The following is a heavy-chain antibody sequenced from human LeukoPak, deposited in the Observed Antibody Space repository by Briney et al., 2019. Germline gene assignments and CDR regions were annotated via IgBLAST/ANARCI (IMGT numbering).Heavy chain of an antibody. Sequence: ASVKVSCKASGYTFTSYYMHWVRQAPGQGLEWMGITNPSGGSTSYAQKFQGRVTMTRDTSTSTVYMELSSLRSEDTAVYYCARMGEIVVVPAATSSFDYWGQGTLVTVSS. D-gene: IGHD2-2*01. V-gene: IGHV1-46*01. J-gene: IGHJ4*02. CDR2: TNPSGGST. CDR1: GYTFTSYY. CDR3: ARMGEIVVVPAATSSFDY.